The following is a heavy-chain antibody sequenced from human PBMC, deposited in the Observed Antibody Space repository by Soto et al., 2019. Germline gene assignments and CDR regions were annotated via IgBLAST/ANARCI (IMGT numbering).Heavy chain of an antibody. V-gene: IGHV1-18*04. Sequence: GASVKCSWKASGYTFTSNSIVWVRQAPGQGLEWMGWINVYNGNTKYAQQLQGRVTMTTDTSTSTAYMELRSLRSDDTAVYYCARDRLRYFDWPSDHDAFDIWGQGTMVTVSS. CDR1: GYTFTSNS. CDR2: INVYNGNT. CDR3: ARDRLRYFDWPSDHDAFDI. J-gene: IGHJ3*02. D-gene: IGHD3-9*01.